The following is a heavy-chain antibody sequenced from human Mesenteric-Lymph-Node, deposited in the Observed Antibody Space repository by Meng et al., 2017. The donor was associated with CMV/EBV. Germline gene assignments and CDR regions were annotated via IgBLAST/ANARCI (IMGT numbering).Heavy chain of an antibody. CDR3: ARVYYDFWSVHAFDI. CDR1: GFTFSSYS. D-gene: IGHD3-3*01. Sequence: GGSLRLSCAASGFTFSSYSMNWVRQAPGKGLEWVSSISSSSSYIYYADSVKGRFTISRDNAKNSLYLQMNSLRAEDTAVYYCARVYYDFWSVHAFDIWGQGTLVTVSS. J-gene: IGHJ3*02. CDR2: ISSSSSYI. V-gene: IGHV3-21*01.